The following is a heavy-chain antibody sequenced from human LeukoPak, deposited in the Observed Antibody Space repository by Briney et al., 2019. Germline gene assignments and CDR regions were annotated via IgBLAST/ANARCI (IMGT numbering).Heavy chain of an antibody. V-gene: IGHV1-18*01. D-gene: IGHD6-13*01. CDR1: GYTFTSYG. Sequence: ASVKVSCKASGYTFTSYGISWVRQAPGQGLEWMGWISAYNGNTNYAQKFQGRVTMTTDTSTSTAYMELSSLRSEDTAVYYCARVYHSCSSCPDAFDIWGQGTMVTVSS. CDR2: ISAYNGNT. J-gene: IGHJ3*02. CDR3: ARVYHSCSSCPDAFDI.